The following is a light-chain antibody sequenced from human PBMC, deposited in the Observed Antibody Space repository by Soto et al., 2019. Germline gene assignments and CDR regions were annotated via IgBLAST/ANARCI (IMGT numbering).Light chain of an antibody. J-gene: IGKJ5*01. CDR3: QQRSVWPIT. V-gene: IGKV3-11*01. Sequence: EIVLTQSPATLSSFPGDRVTLSCRASQYINTRLAWYQHRPGQAPRLLIYGASTRATGIPARFSGSGSGTDFTLTISGLEPEDFAVYYCQQRSVWPITFGQGTRLEIK. CDR1: QYINTR. CDR2: GAS.